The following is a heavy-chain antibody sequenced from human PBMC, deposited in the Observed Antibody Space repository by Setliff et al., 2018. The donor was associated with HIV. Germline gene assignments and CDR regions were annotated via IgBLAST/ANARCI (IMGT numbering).Heavy chain of an antibody. D-gene: IGHD3-16*02. CDR1: GGSSSSSSFY. V-gene: IGHV4-39*01. Sequence: SETLSLTCTVSGGSSSSSSFYWGWIRQPPGKGLEWIGNIYRSGSTYYNPSLRSRVTLSVDTSKNQFYLNLNSVTDADTALYYCARHKDSSYVWGSYLPDGFDIWGQGTTVTVSS. J-gene: IGHJ3*02. CDR2: IYRSGST. CDR3: ARHKDSSYVWGSYLPDGFDI.